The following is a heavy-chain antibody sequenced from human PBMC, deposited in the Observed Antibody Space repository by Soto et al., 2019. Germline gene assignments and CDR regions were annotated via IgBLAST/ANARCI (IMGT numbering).Heavy chain of an antibody. CDR1: GYSFSSYG. D-gene: IGHD6-19*01. J-gene: IGHJ6*02. CDR2: IIGYNGDT. Sequence: QVQLVQSGADVKQPGASLKVSCKATGYSFSSYGFIWVRQAPGQGLKWMGWIIGYNGDTNYARRLRGRATMKTDTSTPTVYMERRSLRPDDTAVYYCARAAAYSSGWYAMDVWGQGTTVTVSS. CDR3: ARAAAYSSGWYAMDV. V-gene: IGHV1-18*01.